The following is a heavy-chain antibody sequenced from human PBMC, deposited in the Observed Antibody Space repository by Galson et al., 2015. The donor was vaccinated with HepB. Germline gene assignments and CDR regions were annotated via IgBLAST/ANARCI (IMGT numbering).Heavy chain of an antibody. D-gene: IGHD5-18*01. CDR3: ARGVIGYSYGTAADY. Sequence: SVKVSCKASGGTFSSYAISWVRQAPGQGLEWMGGIIPIFGTANYAQKFQGRVTITADESTSTAYMELSSLRSEDTAVYYCARGVIGYSYGTAADYWGQGTLVTVSS. CDR1: GGTFSSYA. CDR2: IIPIFGTA. J-gene: IGHJ4*02. V-gene: IGHV1-69*13.